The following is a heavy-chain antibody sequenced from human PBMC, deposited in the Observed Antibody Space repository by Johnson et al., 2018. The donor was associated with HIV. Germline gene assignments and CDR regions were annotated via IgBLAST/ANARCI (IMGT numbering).Heavy chain of an antibody. Sequence: VQLVESGGGLVQRGGSLRLSCAGSGFTVSRNYMSWVRQAPGKGLAWVSIIYSGGVTNYEHSVKGRFTISRDRSKNTVSLQMNSLRVEDTAVYYCARDDRPDGFDIWGQGTMVTVSS. CDR2: IYSGGVT. D-gene: IGHD1-14*01. CDR1: GFTVSRNY. CDR3: ARDDRPDGFDI. V-gene: IGHV3-66*01. J-gene: IGHJ3*02.